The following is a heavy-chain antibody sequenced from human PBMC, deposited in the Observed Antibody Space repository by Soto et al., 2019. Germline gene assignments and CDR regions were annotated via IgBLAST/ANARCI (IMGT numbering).Heavy chain of an antibody. Sequence: SGPTLVNPTQTLTLTCTFSGFSLSTSGMRVSWIRQPPGKALEWLARIDWDDDEFYSTSLRTRLTISKDTSKNQVVLTMTNMDPVDAATYYCAKTGTDGSWFDPWGQGTLVTVSS. CDR2: IDWDDDE. D-gene: IGHD1-1*01. J-gene: IGHJ5*02. V-gene: IGHV2-70*04. CDR1: GFSLSTSGMR. CDR3: AKTGTDGSWFDP.